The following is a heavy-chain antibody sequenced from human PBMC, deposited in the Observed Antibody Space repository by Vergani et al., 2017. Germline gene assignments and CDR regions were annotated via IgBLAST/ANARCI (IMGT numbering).Heavy chain of an antibody. CDR3: ARDRSGWYFDL. CDR1: GFTVSSNY. J-gene: IGHJ2*01. CDR2: SYSGGST. V-gene: IGHV3-66*02. Sequence: EVQLVESGGGLVQPGGSLRLSCAASGFTVSSNYMSWVRQAPGKGLEWVSVSYSGGSTYYADSGKGRCTISRDNSKNTLYLQMNSLRDEDTAVYYCARDRSGWYFDLWGRGTLVTVSS.